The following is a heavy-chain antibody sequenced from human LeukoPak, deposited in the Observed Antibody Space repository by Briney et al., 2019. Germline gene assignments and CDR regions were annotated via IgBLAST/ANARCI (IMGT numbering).Heavy chain of an antibody. CDR1: GFTFSSYG. J-gene: IGHJ4*02. Sequence: GGSLRLSCAASGFTFSSYGMHWVRQAPGKGLEWVAVIWYDGSNKYYADSVKGRFTISRGNSKNTLYLQMNSLRAEDTAVYYCARDRYSSSGPFDYWGRGTLVTVSS. V-gene: IGHV3-33*01. CDR3: ARDRYSSSGPFDY. CDR2: IWYDGSNK. D-gene: IGHD6-6*01.